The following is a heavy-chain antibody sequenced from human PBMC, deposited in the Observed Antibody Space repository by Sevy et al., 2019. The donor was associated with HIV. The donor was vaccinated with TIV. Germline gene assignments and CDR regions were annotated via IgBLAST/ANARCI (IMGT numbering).Heavy chain of an antibody. D-gene: IGHD3-3*01. CDR3: ARQYYDFWSGFYYYYGMDV. CDR1: GYTFTSYD. Sequence: ASVKVSCKASGYTFTSYDINWVRQATGQGLEWMGWMNPNSGNTGCAQKFQGRVTMTRNTSISTAYMELSSLRSEDTAVYYCARQYYDFWSGFYYYYGMDVWGQGTTVTVSS. V-gene: IGHV1-8*01. J-gene: IGHJ6*02. CDR2: MNPNSGNT.